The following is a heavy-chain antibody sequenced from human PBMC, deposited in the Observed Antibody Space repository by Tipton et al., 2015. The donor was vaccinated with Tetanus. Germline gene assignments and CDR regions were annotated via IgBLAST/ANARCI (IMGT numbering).Heavy chain of an antibody. V-gene: IGHV4-59*01. CDR1: GGSITYYY. CDR3: ARWGDASGSTNLYAFDI. Sequence: TLSLTCTVSGGSITYYYWSWIRQPPGKGLEWIGHIYYNGSTNCNPSLSGRVTTSVDTSKNQFSLKMSSVTAADTAVYYCARWGDASGSTNLYAFDIWGQGTMVSVSS. CDR2: IYYNGST. D-gene: IGHD3-10*01. J-gene: IGHJ3*02.